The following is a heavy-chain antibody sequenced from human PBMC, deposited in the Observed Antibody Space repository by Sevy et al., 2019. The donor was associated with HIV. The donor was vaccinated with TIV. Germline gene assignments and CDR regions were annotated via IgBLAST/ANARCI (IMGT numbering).Heavy chain of an antibody. CDR3: TTDLYYYVSSGYYSNAFDI. V-gene: IGHV3-15*01. CDR1: GFTFSNAW. J-gene: IGHJ3*02. CDR2: IKSKTDGGTT. Sequence: GGSLRLSCAASGFTFSNAWMSWVRQAPGKGLEWVGRIKSKTDGGTTDYAAPVKGRFTISRDDSKNTLYLQMNSLKTMDTAVYYCTTDLYYYVSSGYYSNAFDIWGQGTMVTVSS. D-gene: IGHD3-22*01.